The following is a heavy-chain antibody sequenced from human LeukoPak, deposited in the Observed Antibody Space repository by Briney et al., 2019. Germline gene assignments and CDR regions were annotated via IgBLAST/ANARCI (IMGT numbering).Heavy chain of an antibody. CDR3: ARGGKATVVTM. CDR1: GGSINSYY. CDR2: IYSSGST. V-gene: IGHV4-4*07. J-gene: IGHJ4*02. D-gene: IGHD4-23*01. Sequence: SETLSLTCTVSGGSINSYYWSWIRQPAGKGLAWIGRIYSSGSTNYNPSLKSRVSMSVDTSKDQFSLKLTSVTAADTAVYYCARGGKATVVTMWGQGILVTVSS.